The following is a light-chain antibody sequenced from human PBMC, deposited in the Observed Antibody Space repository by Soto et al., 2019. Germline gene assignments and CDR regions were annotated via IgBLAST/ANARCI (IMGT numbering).Light chain of an antibody. CDR2: EVS. CDR3: SSYTSSSTL. Sequence: QSVLTQPASVSGSPGQSITISCTGTSSDVGGYNYVSWYQQHPGKAPKLMIYEVSNRPSGVSNRFSGSKSGNTASLTISGLLAEDEADYYCSSYTSSSTLFGTGTKVTVL. V-gene: IGLV2-14*01. CDR1: SSDVGGYNY. J-gene: IGLJ1*01.